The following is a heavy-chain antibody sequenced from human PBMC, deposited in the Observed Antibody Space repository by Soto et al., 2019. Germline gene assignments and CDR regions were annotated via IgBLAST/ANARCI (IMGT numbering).Heavy chain of an antibody. Sequence: QVELQESGPRLVKSSGTLSLTCEVSSGSISTGNWWSWVRQPPGKGLEWIGEIYYTGATNYNPSLKSRVTMTIDKSKDQFSLIRTSATAADTAVYYCARVFSSGSGWMYYFDFWGQGILVSVSS. J-gene: IGHJ4*02. V-gene: IGHV4-4*02. D-gene: IGHD6-25*01. CDR3: ARVFSSGSGWMYYFDF. CDR1: SGSISTGNW. CDR2: IYYTGAT.